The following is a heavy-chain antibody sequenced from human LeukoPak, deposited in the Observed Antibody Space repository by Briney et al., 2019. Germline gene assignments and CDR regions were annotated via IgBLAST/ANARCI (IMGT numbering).Heavy chain of an antibody. CDR2: IYTSGST. J-gene: IGHJ3*02. D-gene: IGHD1-26*01. Sequence: PSETLSLTCTVSGGSISSGSYYWSWIRQPAGKGLEWIGRIYTSGSTNYNPSLKSRVTISVDTSKNQFSLKLSSVTAADTAVYYCARAPLGGGPIDAFDIWGLGTMVTVSS. CDR1: GGSISSGSYY. CDR3: ARAPLGGGPIDAFDI. V-gene: IGHV4-61*02.